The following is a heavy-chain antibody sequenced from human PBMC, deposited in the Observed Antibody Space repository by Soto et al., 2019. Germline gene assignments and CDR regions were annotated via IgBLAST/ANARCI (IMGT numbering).Heavy chain of an antibody. Sequence: QVQLVQSGAEVKKPGSSVKVSCKASGGTFSSYAISWVRQAPGHGLEWMGGISPIFGTANYAQKFQGRVTITADESTSTAYMELSGLGSEDTAVYYCARDPRPQNYYDSSGYYRYWGQGTLVTVSS. J-gene: IGHJ4*02. D-gene: IGHD3-22*01. CDR1: GGTFSSYA. CDR2: ISPIFGTA. V-gene: IGHV1-69*01. CDR3: ARDPRPQNYYDSSGYYRY.